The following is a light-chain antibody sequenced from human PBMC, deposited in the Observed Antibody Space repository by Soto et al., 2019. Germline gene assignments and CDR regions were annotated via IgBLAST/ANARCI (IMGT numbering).Light chain of an antibody. Sequence: DVVMTQSPLSLPVTLGQPASISCRSSQSLIHSDGNTYLNWFQQRPGQSPRRLIYEVSDRDSGGPDRLRGSGSGTDFTLKISTVEAEDVGVYYCMQGTHWPWTFGQGTDVEIK. J-gene: IGKJ1*01. CDR1: QSLIHSDGNTY. CDR2: EVS. V-gene: IGKV2-30*02. CDR3: MQGTHWPWT.